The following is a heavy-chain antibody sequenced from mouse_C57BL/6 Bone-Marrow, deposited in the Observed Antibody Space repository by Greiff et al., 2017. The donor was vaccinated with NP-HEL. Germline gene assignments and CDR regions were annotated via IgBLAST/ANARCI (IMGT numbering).Heavy chain of an antibody. CDR1: GFTFSDYG. CDR3: ARRYRGLYYYAMDY. Sequence: DVQLVESGGGLVKPGGSLKLSCAASGFTFSDYGMHWVRQAPEKGLEWVAYIGSGSSTIYYADTVKGRFTISRDNAKNTLFLQMTSLRSEDTAMYYCARRYRGLYYYAMDYWGQGTSVTVSS. CDR2: IGSGSSTI. D-gene: IGHD2-12*01. J-gene: IGHJ4*01. V-gene: IGHV5-17*01.